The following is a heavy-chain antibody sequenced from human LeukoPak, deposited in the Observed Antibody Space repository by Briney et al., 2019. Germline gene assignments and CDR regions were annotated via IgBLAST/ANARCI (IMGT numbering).Heavy chain of an antibody. D-gene: IGHD2-15*01. CDR2: MNPNSGNT. J-gene: IGHJ4*02. CDR3: ARAVYCSGGSCYPIFDY. V-gene: IGHV1-8*01. Sequence: ASVKVSCKASGYTFTSYDINWVRQATGQGLEWMGWMNPNSGNTGYAQKFQGRVTMTRNTSIGTAYMELSSLRSEDTAVYYCARAVYCSGGSCYPIFDYWGQGTLVTVSS. CDR1: GYTFTSYD.